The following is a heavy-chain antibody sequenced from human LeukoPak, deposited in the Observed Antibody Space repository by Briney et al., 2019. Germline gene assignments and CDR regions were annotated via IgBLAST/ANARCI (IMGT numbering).Heavy chain of an antibody. Sequence: GGSLRLSCAASGFTFSSYSMNWVRQAPGKGLEWVSSISSSSSYIYYADSVKGRFTISRDNSKNTLYLQMNSLRAEDTAVYYCAKSGDPYYFDYWGQGTLVTVSS. V-gene: IGHV3-21*04. CDR2: ISSSSSYI. CDR3: AKSGDPYYFDY. CDR1: GFTFSSYS. D-gene: IGHD4-17*01. J-gene: IGHJ4*02.